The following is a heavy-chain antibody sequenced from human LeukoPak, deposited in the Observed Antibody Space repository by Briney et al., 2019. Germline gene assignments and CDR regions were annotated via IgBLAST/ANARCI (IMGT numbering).Heavy chain of an antibody. CDR1: GGSISSSSYY. V-gene: IGHV4-39*07. CDR2: IYYSGST. CDR3: AKVAWATGGGWWFDP. Sequence: PSETLSLTCTVSGGSISSSSYYWGWIRQPPGKGLEWIGSIYYSGSTYYNPSLKSRVTISVDTSKNQFSLNLSSVTAADTAVYYCAKVAWATGGGWWFDPWGQGTLVTVSS. D-gene: IGHD3-16*01. J-gene: IGHJ5*02.